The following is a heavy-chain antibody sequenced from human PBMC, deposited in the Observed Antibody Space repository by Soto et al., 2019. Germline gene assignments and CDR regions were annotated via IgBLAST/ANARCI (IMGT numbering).Heavy chain of an antibody. Sequence: ASGKVSGKSSRYTFTSSGVDCNRLPPGQGLEWVGWISGYDGNTDYAHKFRGRVTMTTDTSTNTAYMGLRSLTFDDTAVYYCARHTSQWPNWFDPWGQGTPVTVSS. CDR3: ARHTSQWPNWFDP. CDR2: ISGYDGNT. J-gene: IGHJ5*02. D-gene: IGHD2-8*01. V-gene: IGHV1-18*01. CDR1: RYTFTSSG.